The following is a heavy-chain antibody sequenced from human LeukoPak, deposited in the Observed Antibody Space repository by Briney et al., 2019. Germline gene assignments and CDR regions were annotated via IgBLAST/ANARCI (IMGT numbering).Heavy chain of an antibody. CDR3: ATRGSDFWSGFDF. J-gene: IGHJ4*02. CDR1: GNTLRELP. D-gene: IGHD3-3*01. Sequence: ASVKGSCKLSGNTLRELPIQWVRQAGGKGLEWMAGFDPENAEIVYAQKFQGRVTMTEDTSTNTAYMELTSLTSDDTALYYCATRGSDFWSGFDFWGQGTQVTVSS. CDR2: FDPENAEI. V-gene: IGHV1-24*01.